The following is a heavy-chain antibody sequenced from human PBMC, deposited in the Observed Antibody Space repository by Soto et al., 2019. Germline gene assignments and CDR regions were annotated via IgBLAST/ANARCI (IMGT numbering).Heavy chain of an antibody. CDR1: GYTFTSYD. J-gene: IGHJ6*02. V-gene: IGHV1-8*01. Sequence: VQLVQYGAEVKKPGASVKVSCTASGYTFTSYDITWVRQATGQGLEWMGWMNPNSGNTDYAQKFQGRVTMTRNTSISTAYMELSSLRSEDTAVYYCARDYSSGYGMDVWGQGTTVTVSS. D-gene: IGHD6-19*01. CDR3: ARDYSSGYGMDV. CDR2: MNPNSGNT.